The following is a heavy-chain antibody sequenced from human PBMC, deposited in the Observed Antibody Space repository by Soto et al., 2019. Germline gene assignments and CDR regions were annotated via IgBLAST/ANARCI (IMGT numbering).Heavy chain of an antibody. CDR2: ISGDGVTT. V-gene: IGHV3-74*01. CDR3: AREYYGLLTGYYTDY. D-gene: IGHD3-9*01. Sequence: EVQLVESGGDLVQRGGSLRLSCAASGFPFSSYWMHWVRHTPGKGLDWVARISGDGVTTYYADSVTGRFTVSRDNAKNTLSLQISVLRAEDTAVYYCAREYYGLLTGYYTDYWGQVTLVSVSS. CDR1: GFPFSSYW. J-gene: IGHJ4*02.